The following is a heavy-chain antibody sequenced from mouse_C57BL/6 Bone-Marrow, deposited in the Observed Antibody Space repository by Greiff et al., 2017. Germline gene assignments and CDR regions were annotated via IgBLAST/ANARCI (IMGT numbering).Heavy chain of an antibody. CDR3: ARHGNYFDY. CDR1: GFTFSSYG. CDR2: ISSGGSYT. Sequence: DVKLVESGGDLVKPGGSLKLSCAASGFTFSSYGMSWVRQTPDKRLEWVATISSGGSYTYYPDSVKGRFTISRDNAKNTLYLQMSSLKSEDTAMYYCARHGNYFDYWGQGTTPTVSS. V-gene: IGHV5-6*02. J-gene: IGHJ2*01.